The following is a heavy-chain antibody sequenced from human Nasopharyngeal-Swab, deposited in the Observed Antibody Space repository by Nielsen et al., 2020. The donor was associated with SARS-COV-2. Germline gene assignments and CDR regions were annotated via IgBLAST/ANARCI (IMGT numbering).Heavy chain of an antibody. CDR1: GYTFTGYY. CDR2: INPNRGAT. CDR3: AKDLLRYCSGGSCNSDYYGMDV. J-gene: IGHJ6*02. Sequence: ASVKVSCKASGYTFTGYYIQWVRQAPGQGLEWMGWINPNRGATDYAQKFQGRVTMTRDTSISTAYMELSSLRPDDAAIYYCAKDLLRYCSGGSCNSDYYGMDVWGQGTTVTVSS. D-gene: IGHD2-15*01. V-gene: IGHV1-2*02.